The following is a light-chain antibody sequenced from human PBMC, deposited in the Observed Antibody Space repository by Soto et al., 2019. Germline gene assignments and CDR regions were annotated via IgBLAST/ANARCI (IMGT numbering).Light chain of an antibody. CDR3: LSYADTAYV. CDR1: SSDVGGYNY. CDR2: EVS. Sequence: QSVLTQPPSASGSPGQSVTISCAGTSSDVGGYNYVSWYQQYPGKVPKLMIYEVSERPSGVPDRFSGSKSGNTAFLTVSGLQAEDEADYYCLSYADTAYVFGTGTNVTVL. V-gene: IGLV2-8*01. J-gene: IGLJ1*01.